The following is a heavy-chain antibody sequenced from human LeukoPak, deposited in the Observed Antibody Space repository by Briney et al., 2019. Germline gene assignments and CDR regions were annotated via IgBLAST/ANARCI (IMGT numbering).Heavy chain of an antibody. CDR3: TRQYSGYEPTTDYFDY. CDR2: IRSKAYGGTT. V-gene: IGHV3-49*03. Sequence: PGGSLRLSCTASGFTFGDYAMSWFRQAPGKGLEWVGFIRSKAYGGTTEYAASVKGRFTISRDDSKSIVYLQMNSLKTEDTAAYYCTRQYSGYEPTTDYFDYWGQGTLVTVSS. D-gene: IGHD5-12*01. CDR1: GFTFGDYA. J-gene: IGHJ4*02.